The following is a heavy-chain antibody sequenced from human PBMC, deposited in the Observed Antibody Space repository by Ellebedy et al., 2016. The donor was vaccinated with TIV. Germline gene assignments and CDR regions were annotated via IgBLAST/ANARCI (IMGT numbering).Heavy chain of an antibody. D-gene: IGHD3-16*01. J-gene: IGHJ4*02. Sequence: GGSLRLXXVGSGFTFNNYCMTWVRQAPRKGLEWVANINPDGSAKYYVDSVRGRFTISRDNSKNSLYLQMNRLRFEDTAMYYCARGGSTRPDYWGQGTLVTVSS. CDR3: ARGGSTRPDY. CDR1: GFTFNNYC. CDR2: INPDGSAK. V-gene: IGHV3-7*01.